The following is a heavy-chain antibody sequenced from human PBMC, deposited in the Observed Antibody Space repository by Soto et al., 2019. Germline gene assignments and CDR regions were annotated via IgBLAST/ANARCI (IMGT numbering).Heavy chain of an antibody. V-gene: IGHV3-74*01. D-gene: IGHD3-10*01. CDR2: IKGDETTS. Sequence: EVQVVESGGASVQPGGSLRLSCAASGFTFTSYWMHWVRQAPGKGLLWMSRIKGDETTSSYADSVKGRFTISRDNAKNTVYLQMNSLRAEDTAVYYCARGAFGSYYVDYWGQGNLVTVSS. CDR1: GFTFTSYW. J-gene: IGHJ4*02. CDR3: ARGAFGSYYVDY.